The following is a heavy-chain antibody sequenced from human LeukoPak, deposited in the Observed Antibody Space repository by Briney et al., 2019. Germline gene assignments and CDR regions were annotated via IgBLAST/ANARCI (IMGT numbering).Heavy chain of an antibody. CDR3: AKVIAVAQPTFDC. J-gene: IGHJ4*02. CDR2: IRYDGSNK. V-gene: IGHV3-30*02. CDR1: GFTFSSYG. Sequence: GGSLRLSCAASGFTFSSYGMHWVRQAPGKGLEWVAFIRYDGSNKYYADSVKGRFTISRDNSKNTLYLQMNSLRAEDTAVYYCAKVIAVAQPTFDCWGQGTLVTVSS. D-gene: IGHD6-19*01.